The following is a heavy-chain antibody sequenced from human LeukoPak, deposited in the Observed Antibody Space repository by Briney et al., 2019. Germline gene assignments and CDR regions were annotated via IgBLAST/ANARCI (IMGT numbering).Heavy chain of an antibody. CDR1: GYTFTGSY. V-gene: IGHV1-2*02. CDR3: ARGKGITMIVAH. D-gene: IGHD3-22*01. J-gene: IGHJ4*02. Sequence: GASVKVSCKASGYTFTGSYIHWVRQAPGQGLEWMGWINPNSGGTNYAQKFQGRVTMTRDTSISTAYMELSRLRSDDTAVYYCARGKGITMIVAHWGQGTLDTVSS. CDR2: INPNSGGT.